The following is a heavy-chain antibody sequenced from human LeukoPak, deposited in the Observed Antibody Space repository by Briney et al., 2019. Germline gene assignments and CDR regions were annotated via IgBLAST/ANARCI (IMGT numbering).Heavy chain of an antibody. Sequence: PGGSLRLSCAASGFTFSTYAMHWVRQAPGKGLEWVAFISYDGTNKYCADSVKGRFTISRDNSKNTLYLQMNSLRAEDTALYYCAREILTGYAFDTWGQGTMVTVSS. D-gene: IGHD7-27*01. J-gene: IGHJ3*02. V-gene: IGHV3-30-3*01. CDR1: GFTFSTYA. CDR3: AREILTGYAFDT. CDR2: ISYDGTNK.